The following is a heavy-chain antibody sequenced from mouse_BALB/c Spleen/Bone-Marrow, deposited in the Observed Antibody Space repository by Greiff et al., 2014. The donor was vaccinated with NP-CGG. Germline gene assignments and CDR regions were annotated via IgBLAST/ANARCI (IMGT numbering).Heavy chain of an antibody. CDR2: IDPANGNT. CDR3: ANYYYGYYFDY. J-gene: IGHJ2*01. Sequence: VQLKESGAELVKPGASVKLSCTASGFNIKYTYMHWVKQRPEQGLEWIGRIDPANGNTKYDPKFQDKATITADTSSNTAYLQLSSLTSEDTAVYYCANYYYGYYFDYWGQGTTLTVSS. D-gene: IGHD1-1*01. CDR1: GFNIKYTY. V-gene: IGHV14-3*02.